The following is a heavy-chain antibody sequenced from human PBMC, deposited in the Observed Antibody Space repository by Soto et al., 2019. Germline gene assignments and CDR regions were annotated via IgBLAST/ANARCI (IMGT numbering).Heavy chain of an antibody. Sequence: DVQLVETGGGLIQPGGSLRLSCAASGFIVSSSYMSWVRQAPGKGLEWVSGIYSDGRTYYAVSVKGRFTISRNNSKTTLYLQMNSLSAEDTTVYYCARCSGWYCLCYFDCWGQGTLVSVSS. CDR1: GFIVSSSY. CDR2: IYSDGRT. D-gene: IGHD6-13*01. V-gene: IGHV3-53*02. J-gene: IGHJ4*02. CDR3: ARCSGWYCLCYFDC.